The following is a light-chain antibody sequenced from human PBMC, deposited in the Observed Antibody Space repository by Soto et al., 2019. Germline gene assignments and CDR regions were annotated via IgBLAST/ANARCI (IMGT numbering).Light chain of an antibody. J-gene: IGLJ1*01. CDR2: EVS. V-gene: IGLV2-8*01. CDR1: RSDVGGYNY. CDR3: SSLAGSLYV. Sequence: QSALTQPPSASGSPGQSVTISCTGTRSDVGGYNYVSWYQQHPGKAPKLMIYEVSKRPSGVPDRFSSSKSGNTASLTVSGLQPEDEADYYCSSLAGSLYVFGTGTKLTVL.